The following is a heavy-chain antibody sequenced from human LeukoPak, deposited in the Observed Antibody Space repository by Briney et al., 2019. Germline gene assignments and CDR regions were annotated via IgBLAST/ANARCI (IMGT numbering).Heavy chain of an antibody. CDR1: GFTFSSYA. V-gene: IGHV3-23*01. CDR3: AYPPGGWYGLTNFDY. CDR2: ISGSGGST. J-gene: IGHJ4*02. D-gene: IGHD6-19*01. Sequence: GGSLRLSCAASGFTFSSYAMSWVRQAPGKGLEWVSAISGSGGSTYYADSVKGRFTISRDNSKNTLYLQMNSLRAEDTAVYYCAYPPGGWYGLTNFDYWGQGTLVTVSS.